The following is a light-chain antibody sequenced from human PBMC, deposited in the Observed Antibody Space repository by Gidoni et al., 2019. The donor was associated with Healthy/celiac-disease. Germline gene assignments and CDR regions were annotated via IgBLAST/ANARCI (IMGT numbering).Light chain of an antibody. J-gene: IGKJ4*01. Sequence: DIQMTPSPSSLSASVGDRVTITCQASQEISNYLNWYQQKPGQAPKLLIYDASNLETGVPSRFSGSGSGTDFTFTISSMQTEDIATYYCQQYDNLPLTFGGGTKVEIK. CDR1: QEISNY. CDR2: DAS. V-gene: IGKV1-33*01. CDR3: QQYDNLPLT.